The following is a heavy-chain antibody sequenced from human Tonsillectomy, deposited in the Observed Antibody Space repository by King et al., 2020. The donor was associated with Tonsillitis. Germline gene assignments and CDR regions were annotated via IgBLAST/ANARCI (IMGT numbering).Heavy chain of an antibody. V-gene: IGHV6-1*01. Sequence: VQLQQSGPGLVKPSQTLSLTCAISGDSVSSNSAAWNWIRQSPSRGLEWLGRTYYRSKWYNDYAVSVKSRITINPDTSKNQFSLQLNSVTPEDTAVYYCARERAPGDITMIVVVSPFDYWGQGSLVTVSS. D-gene: IGHD3-22*01. J-gene: IGHJ4*02. CDR2: TYYRSKWYN. CDR1: GDSVSSNSAA. CDR3: ARERAPGDITMIVVVSPFDY.